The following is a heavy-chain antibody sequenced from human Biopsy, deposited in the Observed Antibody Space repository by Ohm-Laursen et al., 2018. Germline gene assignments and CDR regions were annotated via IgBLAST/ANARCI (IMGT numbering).Heavy chain of an antibody. CDR3: VREPKTGTAEAWYFDL. CDR2: ISYNERT. D-gene: IGHD3-9*01. Sequence: TLSLTCSVSGASVKTSGYFWAWIRQRPGKGLEWIRYISYNERTHYNPSPTSRLAISFDTSNNRISLQLRSVSVADTAVYYCVREPKTGTAEAWYFDLWGRGSPVTVPS. J-gene: IGHJ2*01. V-gene: IGHV4-31*03. CDR1: GASVKTSGYF.